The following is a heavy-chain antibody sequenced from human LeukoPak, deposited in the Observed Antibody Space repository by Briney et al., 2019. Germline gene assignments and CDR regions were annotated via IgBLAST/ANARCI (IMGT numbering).Heavy chain of an antibody. CDR2: IDHPGSA. Sequence: SEALSLTCTVSGASITTNHWSWIRQPPGEGLEWIGNIDHPGSANYNPALNKRVILSMDTSKNQVSLKLTSVTPADTAVYYCATYRAAESGRGNWGQGTLVVVAS. J-gene: IGHJ4*02. V-gene: IGHV4-59*01. CDR1: GASITTNH. CDR3: ATYRAAESGRGN. D-gene: IGHD3-10*01.